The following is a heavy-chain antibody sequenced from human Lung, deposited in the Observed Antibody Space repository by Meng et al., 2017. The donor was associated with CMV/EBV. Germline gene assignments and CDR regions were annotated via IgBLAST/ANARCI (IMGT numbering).Heavy chain of an antibody. D-gene: IGHD3-3*01. CDR1: GFSFSDYA. CDR3: AKGERQFCSSFNCHYQYYGREV. J-gene: IGHJ6*02. V-gene: IGHV3-30*02. Sequence: GESLKISCAASGFSFSDYAMHWVRQAPGKGLEWVTFNRHDGTNKYYAESVKGQFTISRDNSKSTLYLHMNRLRPEDTAVHYCAKGERQFCSSFNCHYQYYGREVWGQGTTVTVSS. CDR2: NRHDGTNK.